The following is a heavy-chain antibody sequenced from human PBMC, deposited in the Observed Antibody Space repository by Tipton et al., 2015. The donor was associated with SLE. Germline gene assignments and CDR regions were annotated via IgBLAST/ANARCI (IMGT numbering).Heavy chain of an antibody. D-gene: IGHD6-13*01. CDR3: VRHLEEQVVQK. J-gene: IGHJ4*02. CDR2: IYTTTESI. Sequence: TLSLTCTVSGGSISSYYWSWIRQTAGKGLEWIGRIYTTTESITYNPALKSRITMSLDTSKTQFSLKVTSVTAADTAFYFCVRHLEEQVVQKWGQGTLVTVSS. CDR1: GGSISSYY. V-gene: IGHV4-4*07.